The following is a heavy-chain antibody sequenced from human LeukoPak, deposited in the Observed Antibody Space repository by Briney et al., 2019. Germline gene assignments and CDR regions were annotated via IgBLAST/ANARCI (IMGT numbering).Heavy chain of an antibody. Sequence: GGSLRLSCAASGFTFSSYGMHWVRQAPGKGLEWVAVISYDGSNKYYADSVKGRFTISRDNSKNTLYLQMNSLRAEDTAVYYCAKDARISSSSWPDNWFGPWGQGTLVTVSS. CDR3: AKDARISSSSWPDNWFGP. V-gene: IGHV3-30*18. J-gene: IGHJ5*02. D-gene: IGHD6-13*01. CDR2: ISYDGSNK. CDR1: GFTFSSYG.